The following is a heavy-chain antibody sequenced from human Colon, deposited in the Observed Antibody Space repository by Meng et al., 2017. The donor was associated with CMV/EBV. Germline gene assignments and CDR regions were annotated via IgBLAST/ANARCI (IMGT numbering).Heavy chain of an antibody. D-gene: IGHD2-2*01. Sequence: KVSCKASGYNFATYWIAWVRQMPGKGLEWMAIMFPGDSHMRYSPSFQGQVTIAADTSVSTAYLQWGSLKASDTAMYYCARLGYCTSSSCAGANGYFYGMDVWGQGTTVTVSS. J-gene: IGHJ6*02. CDR1: GYNFATYW. CDR2: MFPGDSHM. V-gene: IGHV5-51*01. CDR3: ARLGYCTSSSCAGANGYFYGMDV.